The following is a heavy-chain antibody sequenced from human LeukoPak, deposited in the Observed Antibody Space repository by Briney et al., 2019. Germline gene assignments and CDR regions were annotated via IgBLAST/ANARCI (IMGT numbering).Heavy chain of an antibody. D-gene: IGHD3-16*02. CDR3: SGNPPYYDSVWGSYRGGYFDY. V-gene: IGHV4-39*07. CDR2: FHYTGGT. Sequence: SETLSLTCTVSGGSISSGRDYWAWIRQPPGKGLEWIGSFHYTGGTYYNPSLQSRFSISVDTSQNQSSLNLSSVTAADTAVYYCSGNPPYYDSVWGSYRGGYFDYWGQGNLVTVSS. CDR1: GGSISSGRDY. J-gene: IGHJ4*02.